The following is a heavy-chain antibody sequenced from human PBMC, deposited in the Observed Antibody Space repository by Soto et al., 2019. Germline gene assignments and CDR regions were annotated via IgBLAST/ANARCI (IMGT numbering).Heavy chain of an antibody. CDR2: ISGSGTTT. J-gene: IGHJ4*02. D-gene: IGHD3-10*01. CDR1: GFSFSAQY. V-gene: IGHV3-11*01. CDR3: ASDSYYYASDY. Sequence: GGSLRLSCAASGFSFSAQYMTWIRQAPGKGLEWVSYISGSGTTTHYTDSVKGRFTVSRDNAKNSVYLQMNSLRAEDTAVYYCASDSYYYASDYWGQGTLVTVSS.